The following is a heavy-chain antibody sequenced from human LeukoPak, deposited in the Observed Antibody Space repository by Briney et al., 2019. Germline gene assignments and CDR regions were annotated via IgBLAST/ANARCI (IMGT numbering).Heavy chain of an antibody. J-gene: IGHJ4*02. V-gene: IGHV3-9*01. D-gene: IGHD3-22*01. Sequence: GRSLRLSCEASGFTFDDYAMHWVRQAPGKGLGWVSGIGWNSGTIEYADSVKGRFTISRDNAKISLYLQMSSLRAEDTALYYCAKGRSGYYGPFDCWGQGTLVTVSS. CDR2: IGWNSGTI. CDR1: GFTFDDYA. CDR3: AKGRSGYYGPFDC.